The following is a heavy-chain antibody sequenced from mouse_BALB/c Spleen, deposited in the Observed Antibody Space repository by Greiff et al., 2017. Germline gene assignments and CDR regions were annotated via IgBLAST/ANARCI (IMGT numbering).Heavy chain of an antibody. D-gene: IGHD1-1*01. CDR3: ASRSSYCAMDY. CDR1: GFTFSSYG. J-gene: IGHJ4*01. CDR2: ISSGGSYT. V-gene: IGHV5-6*02. Sequence: EVKLLESGGDLVKPGGSLKLSCAASGFTFSSYGMSWVRQTPDKRLEWVATISSGGSYTYYPDSVKGRFTISRDNAKNTLYLQMSSLKSEDTAMYYCASRSSYCAMDYWGQGTSVTVSS.